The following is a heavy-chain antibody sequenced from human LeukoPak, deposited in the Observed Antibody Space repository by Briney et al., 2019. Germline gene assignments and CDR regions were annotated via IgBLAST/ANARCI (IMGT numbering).Heavy chain of an antibody. D-gene: IGHD3-3*01. CDR1: GFTFSSYS. Sequence: GGSLRLSYAASGFTFSSYSMNWVRQAPGKGLEWVSYISSSSSYIYYADSVKGRFTISRDNAKNSLYLQMNSLRAEDTAVYYCARVGGIRFLEWLPYYFDYWGQGTLVTVSS. CDR3: ARVGGIRFLEWLPYYFDY. J-gene: IGHJ4*02. V-gene: IGHV3-21*01. CDR2: ISSSSSYI.